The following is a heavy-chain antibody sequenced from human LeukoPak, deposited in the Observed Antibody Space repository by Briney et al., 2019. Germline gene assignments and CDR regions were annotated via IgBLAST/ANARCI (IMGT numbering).Heavy chain of an antibody. CDR3: ARSLGIHDAFDI. CDR1: GFTVSSNY. Sequence: GGSLRLSCAASGFTVSSNYMSWVRQAPGKGLEWVSSISSSSSYIYYADSVKGRFTISRDNAKNSLYLQMNSLRAEDTAVYYCARSLGIHDAFDIWGQGTMVTVSS. J-gene: IGHJ3*02. CDR2: ISSSSSYI. D-gene: IGHD7-27*01. V-gene: IGHV3-21*01.